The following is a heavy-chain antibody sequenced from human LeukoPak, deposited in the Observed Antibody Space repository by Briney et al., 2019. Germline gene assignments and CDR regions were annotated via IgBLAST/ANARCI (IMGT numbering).Heavy chain of an antibody. V-gene: IGHV4-61*02. CDR1: GGSISSGSYY. D-gene: IGHD3-22*01. CDR3: ARDQDGSGYEYYFDY. CDR2: IYTSGST. J-gene: IGHJ4*02. Sequence: PSQTLSLTCTVSGGSISSGSYYWSWIRQPAGKGLEWIGRIYTSGSTNYNPSLKSRVTISVDTSKNQFSLKLSSVTAADTAVYYCARDQDGSGYEYYFDYWGQGTLVTVSS.